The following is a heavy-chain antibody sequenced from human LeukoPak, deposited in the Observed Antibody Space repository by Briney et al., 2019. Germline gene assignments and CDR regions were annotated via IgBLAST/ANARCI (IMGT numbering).Heavy chain of an antibody. J-gene: IGHJ4*02. CDR2: IYSGGST. CDR1: GFTVSSNY. D-gene: IGHD7-27*01. Sequence: PGGSLRLSCAASGFTVSSNYMSWVRQAPGKGLEWVSVIYSGGSTYYTDSVKGRFSISRDNSKNTLYLQMNSLRAADTTVYYCARELLGAFDYWGQGTLVTVSS. V-gene: IGHV3-53*05. CDR3: ARELLGAFDY.